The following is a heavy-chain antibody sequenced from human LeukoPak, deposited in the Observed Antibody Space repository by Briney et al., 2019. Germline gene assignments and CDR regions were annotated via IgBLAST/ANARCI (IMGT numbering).Heavy chain of an antibody. V-gene: IGHV4-4*09. D-gene: IGHD1-14*01. Sequence: SETLSLTCTVSRGSISTYYWTWIRQPPGKGLEYIGYIHSSGNSNYNPSLKSRVTMSVDTFKSQFSLNLSSVTAADTAVYYCVRRRASHQTGYGSFDYWGQGILVTVSS. CDR3: VRRRASHQTGYGSFDY. CDR1: RGSISTYY. J-gene: IGHJ4*02. CDR2: IHSSGNS.